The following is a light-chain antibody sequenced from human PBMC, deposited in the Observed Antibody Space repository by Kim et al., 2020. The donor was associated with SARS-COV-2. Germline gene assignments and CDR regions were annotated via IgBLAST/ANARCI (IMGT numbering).Light chain of an antibody. V-gene: IGLV3-19*01. J-gene: IGLJ2*01. CDR3: NSRDSNDNVV. CDR1: SIRSYY. Sequence: VALGKTVRIKCQGDSIRSYYATWYKQKPGQAPRLVIYGKNNRPSGIPDRFAGSSSGNTASLTITGTQAGDEADYFCNSRDSNDNVVFGGGTQLTVL. CDR2: GKN.